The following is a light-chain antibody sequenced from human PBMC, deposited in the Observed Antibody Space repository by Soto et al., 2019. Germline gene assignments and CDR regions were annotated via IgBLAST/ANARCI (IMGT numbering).Light chain of an antibody. CDR3: QQYNNWSGT. Sequence: EIVMTQSPATLSVSPGERATLSCRASQSVSSNLAWYQQKPSQAPRLLIYGASTRATGIPARFSGSGSGTEFTLTISSLQSEDFAVYYCQQYNNWSGTFGQGTKVEIK. J-gene: IGKJ1*01. CDR1: QSVSSN. V-gene: IGKV3-15*01. CDR2: GAS.